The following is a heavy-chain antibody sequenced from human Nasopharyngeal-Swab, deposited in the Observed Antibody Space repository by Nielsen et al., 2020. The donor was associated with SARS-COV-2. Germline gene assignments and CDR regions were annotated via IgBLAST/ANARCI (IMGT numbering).Heavy chain of an antibody. V-gene: IGHV3-11*01. D-gene: IGHD6-13*01. Sequence: GGSLRLSCVGSRFTFSDYYMSWIRQAPGKGLEWVSYISDSGTTMYADSVKGRFTISRDNARKSVYLQLNSLRAEDTAVYYCARGPSSSRFDPWGQGSLVTVSS. J-gene: IGHJ5*02. CDR3: ARGPSSSRFDP. CDR1: RFTFSDYY. CDR2: ISDSGTTM.